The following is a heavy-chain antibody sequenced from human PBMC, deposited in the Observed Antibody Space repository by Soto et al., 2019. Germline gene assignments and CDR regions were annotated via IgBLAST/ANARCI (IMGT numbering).Heavy chain of an antibody. CDR3: AKVRGHAFDI. Sequence: QVQLQESGPGLVKPSQTLSLNCIVSGGSINSGDYHWGWIRQHAGQGLEWIGYIFYTGTTFYNPSLKSRVTISIDASKNQSSLKMTSVTAADTAVYYCAKVRGHAFDIRGQGTMVTVSS. V-gene: IGHV4-31*03. CDR2: IFYTGTT. J-gene: IGHJ3*02. D-gene: IGHD3-10*01. CDR1: GGSINSGDYH.